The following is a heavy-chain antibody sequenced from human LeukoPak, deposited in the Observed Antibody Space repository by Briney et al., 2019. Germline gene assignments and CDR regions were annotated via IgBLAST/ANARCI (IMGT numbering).Heavy chain of an antibody. V-gene: IGHV3-48*03. J-gene: IGHJ4*02. Sequence: GGSLRLFCAASGFTFSSYEMNWVRQAPGKGLEWVSYISSSGSTIYYADSVKGRFTISRDNAKNSLYLQMNSLRADDTAVYYCARAPGDYYDSSGYSLLYWGQGTLVTVSS. CDR2: ISSSGSTI. CDR1: GFTFSSYE. D-gene: IGHD3-22*01. CDR3: ARAPGDYYDSSGYSLLY.